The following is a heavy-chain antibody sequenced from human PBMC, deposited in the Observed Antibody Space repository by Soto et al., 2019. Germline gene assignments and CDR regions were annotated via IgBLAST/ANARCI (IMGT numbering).Heavy chain of an antibody. J-gene: IGHJ5*02. CDR1: GYTFTSYG. CDR2: ISAYNGNT. Sequence: APVKVSCKASGYTFTSYGISWVRQAPGQGLEWMGWISAYNGNTNYAQKLQGRVTMTTDTSTSTAYMELRSLRSDDTAVYFCARDYVPRTYYYWFDPWGQGTLVTVSS. V-gene: IGHV1-18*01. CDR3: ARDYVPRTYYYWFDP. D-gene: IGHD1-26*01.